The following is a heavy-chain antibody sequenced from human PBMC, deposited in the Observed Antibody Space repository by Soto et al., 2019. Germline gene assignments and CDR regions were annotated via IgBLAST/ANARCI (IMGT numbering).Heavy chain of an antibody. Sequence: SETLSLTCAVYGGSFSGYYWSWIRQPPGKGLEWIGEINHSGRTNYNPSLKSRVTTSVDTSKNQFSLKLSSVTAADTAVYYCARGDRDGYSTFDYWGQGTLVTVSS. J-gene: IGHJ4*02. CDR2: INHSGRT. V-gene: IGHV4-34*01. CDR1: GGSFSGYY. D-gene: IGHD4-4*01. CDR3: ARGDRDGYSTFDY.